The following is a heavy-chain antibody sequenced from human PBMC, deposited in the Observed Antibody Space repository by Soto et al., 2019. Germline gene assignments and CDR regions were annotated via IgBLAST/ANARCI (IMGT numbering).Heavy chain of an antibody. Sequence: GSLRLSCAASGFTFSSYWMSWVRQAPGKGLEWVANIKQDGSEKYYVDSVKGRFTISRDNAKNSLYLQMNSLRAEDTAVYYCARVLRQLESYYYYYYMDVWGKGTTVTVSS. D-gene: IGHD6-6*01. CDR3: ARVLRQLESYYYYYYMDV. CDR1: GFTFSSYW. J-gene: IGHJ6*03. CDR2: IKQDGSEK. V-gene: IGHV3-7*01.